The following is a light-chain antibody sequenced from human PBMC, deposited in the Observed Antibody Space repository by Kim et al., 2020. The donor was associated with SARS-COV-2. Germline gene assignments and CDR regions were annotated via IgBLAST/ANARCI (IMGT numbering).Light chain of an antibody. J-gene: IGLJ2*01. CDR2: GKN. V-gene: IGLV3-19*01. Sequence: SSELTQDPAVSVALGQTVRITCQGDSLRSYYASWYQQKPGQAPVHVIYGKNNRPSGIPDRFSGSSSGNTASLTITGAQAEDEDDYYCNSRDRSGNHPVVV. CDR1: SLRSYY. CDR3: NSRDRSGNHPVVV.